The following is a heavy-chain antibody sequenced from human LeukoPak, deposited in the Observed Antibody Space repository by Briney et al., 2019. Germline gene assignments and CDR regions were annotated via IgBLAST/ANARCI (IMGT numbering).Heavy chain of an antibody. CDR3: AKDLLGARGYYMDV. Sequence: GGSLRLSCAASGFTFSSCAMSWVRQAPGKGLEWVSAISGSGGSTYYADSVKGRFTISRDNSKNTLYLQMNSLRAEDTAVYYCAKDLLGARGYYMDVWGKGTTVTVSS. CDR2: ISGSGGST. D-gene: IGHD6-6*01. CDR1: GFTFSSCA. J-gene: IGHJ6*03. V-gene: IGHV3-23*01.